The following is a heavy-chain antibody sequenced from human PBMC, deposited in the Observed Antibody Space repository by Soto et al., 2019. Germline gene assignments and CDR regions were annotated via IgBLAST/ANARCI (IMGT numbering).Heavy chain of an antibody. CDR1: GFTFSDYY. V-gene: IGHV3-11*01. CDR3: ARVIMATKHFDY. J-gene: IGHJ4*02. D-gene: IGHD5-12*01. Sequence: QVQLVESGGGLVKPGGSLRLSCAASGFTFSDYYMSWIRQAPGKGLEWISYISFTGSIIYYADSLKGRFTVSRDNAKNSLYLQMNSLGAEDTAVYYCARVIMATKHFDYWGQGTLVTVSS. CDR2: ISFTGSII.